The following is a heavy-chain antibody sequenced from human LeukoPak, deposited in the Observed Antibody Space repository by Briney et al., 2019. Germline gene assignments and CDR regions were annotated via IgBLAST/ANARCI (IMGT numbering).Heavy chain of an antibody. CDR3: ARDILWFGELPHPTEPYGMDV. CDR2: INPSGGST. CDR1: GYTFTSYY. Sequence: ASVKVSCKASGYTFTSYYMHWVRQAPGQGLEWMGIINPSGGSTSYAQKFQGRVTMTRDTSTSTVYMELSSLRSEDTAVYYCARDILWFGELPHPTEPYGMDVWGKGTTVTVSS. V-gene: IGHV1-46*01. J-gene: IGHJ6*04. D-gene: IGHD3-10*01.